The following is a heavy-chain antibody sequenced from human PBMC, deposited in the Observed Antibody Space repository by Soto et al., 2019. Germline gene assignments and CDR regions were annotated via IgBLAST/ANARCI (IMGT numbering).Heavy chain of an antibody. Sequence: DVQLLESGGGLGQPEGSLRLSCAASGFTFSSYAMGWVRQGPGKGLEWVAVVSIGGSTHYADSVRGRCTISRDKSKNTPSLQMNSLTAEHPAVYFCATRRGAGGHFDYWGQGALVTVSS. D-gene: IGHD2-15*01. CDR3: ATRRGAGGHFDY. CDR2: VSIGGST. CDR1: GFTFSSYA. V-gene: IGHV3-23*01. J-gene: IGHJ4*02.